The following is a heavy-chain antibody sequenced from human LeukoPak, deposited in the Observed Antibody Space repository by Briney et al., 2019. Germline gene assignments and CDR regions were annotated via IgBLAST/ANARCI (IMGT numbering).Heavy chain of an antibody. CDR3: ARAGYYDSSGYPFDY. V-gene: IGHV3-21*01. CDR1: GFTFSSYS. D-gene: IGHD3-22*01. CDR2: ISSSSSYI. J-gene: IGHJ4*02. Sequence: GALRLSCAASGFTFSSYSMNWVRQAPGKGLEWVSSISSSSSYIYYADSVKGRFTISRDNAKNSLYLQMNSLRAEDTAVYYCARAGYYDSSGYPFDYWGQGTLVTVSS.